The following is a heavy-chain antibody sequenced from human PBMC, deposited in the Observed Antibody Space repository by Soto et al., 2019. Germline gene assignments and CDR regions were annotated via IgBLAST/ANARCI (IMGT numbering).Heavy chain of an antibody. CDR2: ISSSSSYI. Sequence: GGSLRLSCAASGFTFSSYSMNWVRQAPGKGLEWVSSISSSSSYIYYADSVKGRFTISRDNAKNSLYLQMNSLRAEDTAVYYCARGAPYCSGGSCYSADYYYGMDVWGQGNTVTVSS. V-gene: IGHV3-21*01. CDR1: GFTFSSYS. J-gene: IGHJ6*02. CDR3: ARGAPYCSGGSCYSADYYYGMDV. D-gene: IGHD2-15*01.